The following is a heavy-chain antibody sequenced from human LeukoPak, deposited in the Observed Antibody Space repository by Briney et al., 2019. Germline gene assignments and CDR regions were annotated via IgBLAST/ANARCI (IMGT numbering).Heavy chain of an antibody. Sequence: GRSLRLSCAASGLTFDDYAMHWVRQAPGKGLEWVSGISWNSGSIGYADSVKGRFTISRDNAKNSLYLQMNSLRAEDTALYYCAKARRYCSSTSCYSWFDPWGQGTLVTVSS. V-gene: IGHV3-9*01. J-gene: IGHJ5*02. D-gene: IGHD2-2*02. CDR1: GLTFDDYA. CDR2: ISWNSGSI. CDR3: AKARRYCSSTSCYSWFDP.